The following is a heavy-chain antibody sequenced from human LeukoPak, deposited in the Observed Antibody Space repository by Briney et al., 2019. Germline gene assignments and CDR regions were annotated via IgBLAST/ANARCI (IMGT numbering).Heavy chain of an antibody. CDR2: IYYSGST. J-gene: IGHJ6*02. D-gene: IGHD5-12*01. CDR3: ARAGKVDLHYYYYYGMDV. CDR1: GGSISSSSYY. V-gene: IGHV4-39*07. Sequence: SETLSLTCTVSGGSISSSSYYWGWIRQPPGKGLEWIGSIYYSGSTYYNPSLKSRVTISVDTSKNQFSLKLSSVTAADTAVYYCARAGKVDLHYYYYYGMDVWGQGTTVTVSS.